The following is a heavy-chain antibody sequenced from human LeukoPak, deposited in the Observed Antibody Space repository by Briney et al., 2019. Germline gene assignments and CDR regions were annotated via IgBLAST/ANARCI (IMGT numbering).Heavy chain of an antibody. V-gene: IGHV1-18*01. Sequence: ASVKVSCKASGYTFTSYGISWVRQAPGQGLEWMGWISAYKGNTSYAKKLQGRVTMTTDTSTSTAYMELRSLRSDDTAVYYCARDTAILRFLEWLAPFFDYWGQGTLVTVSS. J-gene: IGHJ4*02. CDR2: ISAYKGNT. CDR1: GYTFTSYG. D-gene: IGHD3-3*01. CDR3: ARDTAILRFLEWLAPFFDY.